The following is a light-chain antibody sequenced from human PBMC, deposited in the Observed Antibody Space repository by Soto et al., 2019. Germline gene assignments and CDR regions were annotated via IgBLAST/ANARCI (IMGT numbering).Light chain of an antibody. CDR3: SSYAGSDILL. Sequence: QSALTQPPSASGSPGQSATVSYTGTSTDVGGYNSVSWYQQHPGKAPKLIIYEVDKRPSGVPDRFSGSKSGNTASLTVFGLQDDDEADYFCSSYAGSDILLFGGGTKLTVL. J-gene: IGLJ2*01. CDR2: EVD. CDR1: STDVGGYNS. V-gene: IGLV2-8*01.